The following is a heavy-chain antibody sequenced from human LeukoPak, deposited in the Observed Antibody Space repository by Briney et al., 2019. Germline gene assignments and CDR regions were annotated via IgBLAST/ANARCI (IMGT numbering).Heavy chain of an antibody. CDR2: ISGSGGST. CDR3: AKGDYGGDPEAFDI. CDR1: GFTFSSYA. J-gene: IGHJ3*02. D-gene: IGHD4-23*01. V-gene: IGHV3-23*01. Sequence: PGGSLRLSCAVSGFTFSSYAMSWVRQAPGRGLEWVSAISGSGGSTYYADSVKGRFTISGHNSKNTLYLQMNSLRAEDTALYYCAKGDYGGDPEAFDIWGQGTMVTVSS.